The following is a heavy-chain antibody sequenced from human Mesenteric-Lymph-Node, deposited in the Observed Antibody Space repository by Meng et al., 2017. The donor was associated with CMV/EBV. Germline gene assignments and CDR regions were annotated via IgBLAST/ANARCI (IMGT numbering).Heavy chain of an antibody. V-gene: IGHV4-61*01. D-gene: IGHD2-2*01. CDR2: IHYSGST. Sequence: SETLSLTCTVSGGSVSSGSYYWSWIRQPPGKGLEWIGYIHYSGSTNYNPSLKSRVTISVDTSKNQFSLKLSSVTAADTAVYYCARGSRGGYCSSTSCYSPYNWFDPWGQGTLVTVSS. CDR1: GGSVSSGSYY. J-gene: IGHJ5*02. CDR3: ARGSRGGYCSSTSCYSPYNWFDP.